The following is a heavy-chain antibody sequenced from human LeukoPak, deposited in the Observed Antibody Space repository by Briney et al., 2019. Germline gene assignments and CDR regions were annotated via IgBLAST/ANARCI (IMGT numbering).Heavy chain of an antibody. V-gene: IGHV4-38-2*01. D-gene: IGHD2-8*01. CDR1: GYSISSGYY. CDR3: ARHVGYCTNGVCYWFDP. CDR2: IYHSGST. J-gene: IGHJ5*02. Sequence: SETLSLTCAVSGYSISSGYYWGWIRQPPGKGLEWIGSIYHSGSTYYNPSLKSRITISVDTSKNQFSLKLSSVTAADTAVYYCARHVGYCTNGVCYWFDPWGQGTLVTVFS.